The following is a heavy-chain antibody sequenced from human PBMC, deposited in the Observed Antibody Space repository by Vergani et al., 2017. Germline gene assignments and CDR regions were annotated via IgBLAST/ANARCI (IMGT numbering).Heavy chain of an antibody. CDR2: ISGSGGST. D-gene: IGHD4-17*01. J-gene: IGHJ4*02. V-gene: IGHV3-23*04. CDR3: AKDVPVYGDYPYFDY. CDR1: GFTFSNAW. Sequence: EVQLVESGGGLVKPGGSLRLSCAASGFTFSNAWMSWVRQAPGKGLEWVSAISGSGGSTYYADSVKGRFTISRDNSKNTLYLQMNSLRAEDTAVYYCAKDVPVYGDYPYFDYWGQGTLVTVSS.